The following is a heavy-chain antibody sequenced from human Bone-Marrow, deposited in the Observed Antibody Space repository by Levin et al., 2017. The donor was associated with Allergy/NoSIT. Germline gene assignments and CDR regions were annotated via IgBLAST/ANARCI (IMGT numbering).Heavy chain of an antibody. V-gene: IGHV3-21*01. Sequence: GESLKISCAASGFTFSSYSMNWVRQAPGKGLEWVSSISSSSSYIYYADSVKGRFTISRDNAKNSLYLQMNSLRAEDTAVYYCARDVTYYYDSSGYYSNYYYGMDVWGQGTTVTVSS. J-gene: IGHJ6*02. CDR2: ISSSSSYI. CDR1: GFTFSSYS. D-gene: IGHD3-22*01. CDR3: ARDVTYYYDSSGYYSNYYYGMDV.